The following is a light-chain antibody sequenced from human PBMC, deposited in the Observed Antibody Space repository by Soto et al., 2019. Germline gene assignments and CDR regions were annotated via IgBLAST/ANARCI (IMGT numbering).Light chain of an antibody. Sequence: QSVLTQPTSASGTPGQRVTISCSGSSSNIESNFVYWYQQFPGTAPRLLIYRNNQRPSGVPDRFSGSKSGTSASLAISALRSEDEADYYFTVWDHSLRGRLFGGGTKLTVL. CDR3: TVWDHSLRGRL. CDR1: SSNIESNF. J-gene: IGLJ2*01. V-gene: IGLV1-47*01. CDR2: RNN.